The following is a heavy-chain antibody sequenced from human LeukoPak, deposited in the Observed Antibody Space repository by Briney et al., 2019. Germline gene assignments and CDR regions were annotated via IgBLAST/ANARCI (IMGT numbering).Heavy chain of an antibody. CDR2: IYHSGST. Sequence: TLSLTCAVSGGSISSGGYSWRWLRQPPGKGLEWIGYIYHSGSTCYNPSLKSRVTISVDRSKNQFSLKLSSVTAADTAVYYCASLPSGVLSGGYYFDYWGQGTLVTVSS. J-gene: IGHJ4*02. V-gene: IGHV4-30-2*01. CDR1: GGSISSGGYS. D-gene: IGHD2-15*01. CDR3: ASLPSGVLSGGYYFDY.